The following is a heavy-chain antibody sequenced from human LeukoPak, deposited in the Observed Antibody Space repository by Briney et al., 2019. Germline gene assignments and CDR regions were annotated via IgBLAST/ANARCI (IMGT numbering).Heavy chain of an antibody. V-gene: IGHV4-39*01. CDR2: IYYSGST. CDR3: ASGNSRYSYGFSWDY. CDR1: GGSISSSSYY. J-gene: IGHJ4*02. D-gene: IGHD5-18*01. Sequence: SETLSLTCTVSGGSISSSSYYWGWIRQPPGKGLEWIGSIYYSGSTYYNPSLKSRVTISVDTSKNQFSLKLSSVTAADTAVYYCASGNSRYSYGFSWDYWGQGTLVTVSS.